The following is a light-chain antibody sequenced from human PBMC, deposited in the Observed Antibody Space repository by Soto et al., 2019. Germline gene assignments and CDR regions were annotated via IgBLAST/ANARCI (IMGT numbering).Light chain of an antibody. V-gene: IGLV2-14*03. CDR1: SSDVGGYNY. J-gene: IGLJ3*02. Sequence: QSALTQPASLSGSPGQSITISCTGTSSDVGGYNYVSWYQHHPGKAPKLMIYDVTNRPSGVSNRFSGSKSGNTASLTISGVQAEDEDDYYCTSYTTSSPYLVFGGGTKLTVL. CDR2: DVT. CDR3: TSYTTSSPYLV.